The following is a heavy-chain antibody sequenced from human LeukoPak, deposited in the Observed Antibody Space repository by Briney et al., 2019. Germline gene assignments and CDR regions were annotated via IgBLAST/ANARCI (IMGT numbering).Heavy chain of an antibody. CDR2: INTDGSSA. D-gene: IGHD2/OR15-2a*01. CDR1: GFTFTTYW. Sequence: GGSLRLSCAASGFTFTTYWMHWVRQAPGKGLVWVSRINTDGSSASYADSVKGRFTISRDNAKNSLSLHMNSLRAEDTAIYYCARVYRAFDYWGQGTLVTVSS. CDR3: ARVYRAFDY. J-gene: IGHJ4*02. V-gene: IGHV3-74*01.